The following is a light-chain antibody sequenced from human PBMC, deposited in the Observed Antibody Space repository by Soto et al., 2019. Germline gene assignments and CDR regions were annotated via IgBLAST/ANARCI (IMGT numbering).Light chain of an antibody. J-gene: IGLJ1*01. V-gene: IGLV2-14*01. CDR1: SSDVGTYNY. CDR2: EVS. CDR3: TSYTRDTALV. Sequence: QSVLTQPASVSGSPGQSITISCTGTSSDVGTYNYVSWYQHHPGKAPKLIIYEVSNRPLGVSNRFSGSKSGSTASLTISGLQAEDEADYHCTSYTRDTALVFGTGTKVTVL.